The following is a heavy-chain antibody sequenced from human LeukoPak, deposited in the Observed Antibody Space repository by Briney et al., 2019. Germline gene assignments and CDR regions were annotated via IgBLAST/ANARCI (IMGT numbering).Heavy chain of an antibody. V-gene: IGHV3-7*01. CDR2: IKQDGSEK. J-gene: IGHJ3*02. CDR3: ARGDRAAFDI. CDR1: GFTLSNYW. Sequence: GGSLRLSWAASGFTLSNYWMNWVRQAPGKGLEWVANIKQDGSEKYYVDSVKGRFTISRDNAKNSLYLQMNSLRGEDTAVYYCARGDRAAFDIWGQGTMVTVSS.